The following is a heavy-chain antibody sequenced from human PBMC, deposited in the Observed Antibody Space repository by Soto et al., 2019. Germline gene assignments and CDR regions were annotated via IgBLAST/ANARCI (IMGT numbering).Heavy chain of an antibody. CDR2: ISYDGSNK. V-gene: IGHV3-30-3*01. Sequence: GGSLRLSYAASGFTFSSYAMHWVRQAPGKGLEWVAVISYDGSNKYYADSVKGRFTISRDNSKNTLYLQMNSLRAEDTAVYYCARDQYSSGWYKGGSDAFDIWGQGTMVTVSS. J-gene: IGHJ3*02. D-gene: IGHD6-19*01. CDR1: GFTFSSYA. CDR3: ARDQYSSGWYKGGSDAFDI.